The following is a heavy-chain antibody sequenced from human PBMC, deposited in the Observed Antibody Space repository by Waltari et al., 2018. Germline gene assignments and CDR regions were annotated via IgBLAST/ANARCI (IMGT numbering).Heavy chain of an antibody. D-gene: IGHD4-17*01. V-gene: IGHV4-38-2*02. CDR1: GYSISSGYY. CDR2: IYHSGST. CDR3: ARESGEGDYAGT. J-gene: IGHJ5*02. Sequence: QVQLQESGPGLVKPSETLSLTCAVSGYSISSGYYWGWIRQPPGKGLEWIGSIYHSGSTYYNPSLKSRVTISVDTSKNQFSLKLSSVTAADTAVYYCARESGEGDYAGTWGQGTLVTVSS.